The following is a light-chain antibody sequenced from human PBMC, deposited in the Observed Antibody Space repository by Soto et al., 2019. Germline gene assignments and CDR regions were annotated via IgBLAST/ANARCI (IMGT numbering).Light chain of an antibody. CDR3: QQYGSSRT. CDR1: QSVSSSY. Sequence: IVLTQSPATLCLSPGERATLSCRASQSVSSSYLAWYQQKPGQAPRLLIYGASSRATGIPDRFIGSGSGTDFTLTIRRMEPEDFAVYYCQQYGSSRTFGQGTKVDIK. CDR2: GAS. J-gene: IGKJ1*01. V-gene: IGKV3-20*01.